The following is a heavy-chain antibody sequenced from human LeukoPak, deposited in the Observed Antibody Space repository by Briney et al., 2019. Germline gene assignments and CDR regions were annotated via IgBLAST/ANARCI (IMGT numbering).Heavy chain of an antibody. CDR2: ISSSGSTI. Sequence: PGGSLRLSCAASGFTFSSYEMNWVRQAPGKGLEWVSYISSSGSTIYYADSVKGRFTISRDNPKNSLYLQMNSLRAEDTAVYYCAELGITMIGGVWGKGTTVTFSS. V-gene: IGHV3-48*03. J-gene: IGHJ6*04. D-gene: IGHD3-10*02. CDR3: AELGITMIGGV. CDR1: GFTFSSYE.